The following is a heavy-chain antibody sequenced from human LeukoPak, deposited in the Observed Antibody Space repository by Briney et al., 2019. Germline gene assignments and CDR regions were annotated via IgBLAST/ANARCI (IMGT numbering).Heavy chain of an antibody. CDR1: GYSISSGYY. V-gene: IGHV4-38-2*02. Sequence: PSETLSLTCTVSGYSISSGYYWGWIRQPPGKGLEWIGSIYHSGSTYYNPSLKSRVTISVDTPKNQFSLKLSSVTAADTAVYYCATRVGRKSYSPSAVVRWFDPWGQGTLVTVSS. CDR2: IYHSGST. CDR3: ATRVGRKSYSPSAVVRWFDP. J-gene: IGHJ5*02. D-gene: IGHD6-13*01.